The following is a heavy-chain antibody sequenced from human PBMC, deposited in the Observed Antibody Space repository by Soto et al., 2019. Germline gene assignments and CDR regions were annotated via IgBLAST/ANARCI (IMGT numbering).Heavy chain of an antibody. CDR3: ATQEIQPPSRPPAGPPYFAY. CDR2: IYYSGST. V-gene: IGHV4-39*01. CDR1: GGSISSSSYY. J-gene: IGHJ4*02. D-gene: IGHD5-18*01. Sequence: PSETLSLTCTVSGGSISSSSYYWGWIRQPPGKGLEWIGSIYYSGSTYYNPSLKSRVTISVDTSKNQFSLKLSSVTAADPAVYYSATQEIQPPSRPPAGPPYFAYWGQGSLVTVSS.